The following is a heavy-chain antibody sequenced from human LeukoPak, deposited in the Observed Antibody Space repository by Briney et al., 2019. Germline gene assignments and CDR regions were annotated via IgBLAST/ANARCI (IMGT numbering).Heavy chain of an antibody. Sequence: SETLSLTCTVSGGSISSYYWSWIRQPPGKGLEWIGYIYYSGSTNYNPSLKSRVTISVDTSKNQFSLKLSSVTAADTAVYYCARDRAGAFDIWGQGTMVTASS. V-gene: IGHV4-59*01. CDR3: ARDRAGAFDI. J-gene: IGHJ3*02. D-gene: IGHD5-24*01. CDR1: GGSISSYY. CDR2: IYYSGST.